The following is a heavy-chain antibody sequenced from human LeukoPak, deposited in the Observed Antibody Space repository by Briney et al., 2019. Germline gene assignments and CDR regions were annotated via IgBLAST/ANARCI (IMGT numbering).Heavy chain of an antibody. CDR1: GGSIRSSHYY. V-gene: IGHV4-39*01. J-gene: IGHJ4*02. D-gene: IGHD4-17*01. CDR2: VYYSGST. CDR3: ARQGGDNGYYYFDF. Sequence: PSETLSLTCSVSGGSIRSSHYYWGWIRQPPGQGPEWIASVYYSGSTYYTPSLRSRVTISIDTSKNQFSLKLTSVTAADTAVFYCARQGGDNGYYYFDFWGQGTLVTVSS.